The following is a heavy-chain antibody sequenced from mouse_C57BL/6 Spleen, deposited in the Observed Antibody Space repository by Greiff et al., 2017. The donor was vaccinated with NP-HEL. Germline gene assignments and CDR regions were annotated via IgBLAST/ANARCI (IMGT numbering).Heavy chain of an antibody. Sequence: EVQLVESGGDLVKPGGSLKLSCAASGFTFSSYCMSWVRQTPDKRLEWVATISSGGSYTYYPDSVKGRFPLPRDNAKNTLYLHMSSLKSEDTAMYYCARQSTIDYYGSTSWFAYWGQGTLVTVSA. CDR2: ISSGGSYT. J-gene: IGHJ3*01. V-gene: IGHV5-6*01. D-gene: IGHD1-1*01. CDR3: ARQSTIDYYGSTSWFAY. CDR1: GFTFSSYC.